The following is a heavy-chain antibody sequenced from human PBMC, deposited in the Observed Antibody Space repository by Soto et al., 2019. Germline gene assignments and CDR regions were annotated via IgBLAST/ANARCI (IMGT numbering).Heavy chain of an antibody. CDR2: TDYSGST. CDR3: ARADRQYCSVSTCYIFDY. D-gene: IGHD2-2*02. V-gene: IGHV4-61*01. J-gene: IGHJ4*02. CDR1: GASVSSNSYY. Sequence: PSETLSLTCIVSGASVSSNSYYWTWIRQPPGKGLEWIGYTDYSGSTKYNPSLKSRVTISVDTSKDQFSLKVSSVTAADTAMYYCARADRQYCSVSTCYIFDYWGQGTQVTVLL.